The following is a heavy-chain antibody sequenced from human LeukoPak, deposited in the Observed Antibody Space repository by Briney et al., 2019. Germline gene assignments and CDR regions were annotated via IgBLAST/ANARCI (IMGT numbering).Heavy chain of an antibody. J-gene: IGHJ5*02. Sequence: ASVKVSCKASGYTFTGYYMHWVRQAPGQGLEWMGWINPNSGGTNYAQKFQGRVTMTRDTSISTAYMELSRLRSDDTAVYYCARDFRYCSSTSCRNWFDPWGQRTLVTVSS. CDR3: ARDFRYCSSTSCRNWFDP. CDR2: INPNSGGT. D-gene: IGHD2-2*01. V-gene: IGHV1-2*02. CDR1: GYTFTGYY.